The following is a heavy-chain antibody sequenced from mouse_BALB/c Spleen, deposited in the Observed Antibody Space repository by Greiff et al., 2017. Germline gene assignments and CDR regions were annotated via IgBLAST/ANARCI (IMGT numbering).Heavy chain of an antibody. V-gene: IGHV2-9*02. D-gene: IGHD1-1*01. Sequence: QVQLKESGPGLVAPSQSLSITCTVSGFSLTSYGVHWVRQPPGKGLEWLGVIWAGGSTNYNSALMSRLSISKDNSKSQVFLKMNSLQTDDTAMYYCARDLNSIHYGYYAMDYWGQGTSVTVSS. CDR2: IWAGGST. J-gene: IGHJ4*01. CDR3: ARDLNSIHYGYYAMDY. CDR1: GFSLTSYG.